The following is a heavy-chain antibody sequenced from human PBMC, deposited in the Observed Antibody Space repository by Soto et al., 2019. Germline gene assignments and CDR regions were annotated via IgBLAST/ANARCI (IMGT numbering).Heavy chain of an antibody. D-gene: IGHD6-13*01. CDR1: GYTFTSYA. CDR2: INAGNGNT. CDR3: ARDDSIAAAGTDY. Sequence: ASVKVSCKASGYTFTSYAMHWVRQAPGQRLEWMGWINAGNGNTKYSQKFQGRVTITRDTSARTAYMELSSLRSEDTAVYYCARDDSIAAAGTDYWGQGTLVTVSS. V-gene: IGHV1-3*01. J-gene: IGHJ4*02.